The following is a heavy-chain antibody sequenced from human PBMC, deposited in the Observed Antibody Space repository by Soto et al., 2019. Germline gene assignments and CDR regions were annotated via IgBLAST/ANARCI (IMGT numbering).Heavy chain of an antibody. Sequence: PGESLKISCKCSGYSFTSYWIGLVRQMPGKGLEWMGIIYPGDSDTRYSPSFQGQVTISADKSISTAYLQWSSLKASDTAMYYCARFIQLWSPKPTEYGMDVWGQGTTVTVSS. V-gene: IGHV5-51*01. CDR1: GYSFTSYW. CDR2: IYPGDSDT. CDR3: ARFIQLWSPKPTEYGMDV. D-gene: IGHD5-18*01. J-gene: IGHJ6*02.